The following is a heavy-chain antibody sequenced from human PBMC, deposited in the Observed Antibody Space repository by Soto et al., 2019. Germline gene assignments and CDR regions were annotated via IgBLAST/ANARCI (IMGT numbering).Heavy chain of an antibody. J-gene: IGHJ6*02. Sequence: QVQLVESGGGVVQPGRSLRLSCAASGFTFSSYGMHWVRQAPGKGLEWVAVIWYDGSNEYYADSVKGRFTISRDNSKNTLYLQMNSLRAEDTAVYYCARDLGPTMVRGVPEYGMDVWGQGTTVTVSS. CDR1: GFTFSSYG. D-gene: IGHD3-10*01. CDR2: IWYDGSNE. CDR3: ARDLGPTMVRGVPEYGMDV. V-gene: IGHV3-33*01.